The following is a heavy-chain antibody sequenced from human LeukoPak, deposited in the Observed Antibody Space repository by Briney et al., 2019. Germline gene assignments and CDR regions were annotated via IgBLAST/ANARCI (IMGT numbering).Heavy chain of an antibody. CDR1: GFTLSDYY. V-gene: IGHV3-11*01. Sequence: GGSLRLSCAASGFTLSDYYMSWIRQAPGKGLECISYISSSGSITHYADSVKGRFTISRDNAKNSLYLQMNSLRDEDTAVYYCARLPPGRWLRYWYFDLWGRGTLVTVSS. D-gene: IGHD5-24*01. CDR2: ISSSGSIT. J-gene: IGHJ2*01. CDR3: ARLPPGRWLRYWYFDL.